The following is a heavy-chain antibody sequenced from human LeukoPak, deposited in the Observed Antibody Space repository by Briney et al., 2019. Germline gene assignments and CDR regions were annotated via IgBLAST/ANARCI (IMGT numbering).Heavy chain of an antibody. CDR1: GGSISSYY. V-gene: IGHV4-4*07. Sequence: SETLSLTCTVSGGSISSYYWSWIRQPAGKGLEWIGRIYTSGSTNYNPSLKSRVTMSVDTSKNQFSLKLSSVTAADTAVYYCARTSVDTAMLYYYYYMDVWGEGTTVTVSS. J-gene: IGHJ6*03. CDR2: IYTSGST. D-gene: IGHD5-18*01. CDR3: ARTSVDTAMLYYYYYMDV.